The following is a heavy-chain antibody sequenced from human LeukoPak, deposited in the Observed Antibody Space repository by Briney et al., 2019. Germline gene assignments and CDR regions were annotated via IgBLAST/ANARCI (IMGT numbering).Heavy chain of an antibody. D-gene: IGHD6-13*01. CDR2: IYSGGST. CDR1: GLTVSRNY. V-gene: IGHV3-66*01. Sequence: GGPLRLPCEASGLTVSRNYMSWVRKAPGRGLEGVSVIYSGGSTYYADSVKGRFTISRDNSKNTLYLQMNSLRAEDTAVYYCARDVAAAGRDAFDIWGQGTMVTVSS. J-gene: IGHJ3*02. CDR3: ARDVAAAGRDAFDI.